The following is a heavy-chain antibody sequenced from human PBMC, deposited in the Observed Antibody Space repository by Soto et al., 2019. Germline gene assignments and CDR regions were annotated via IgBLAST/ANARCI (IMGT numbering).Heavy chain of an antibody. D-gene: IGHD2-2*01. Sequence: SVKVSCKASGYTFTSYAMHWVRQAPGQRLEWMGWINAGNGNTKYSQKFQGRVTITRDTSASTAYMELSSLRSEDTAVYYCARAKARYCSSTSCYERAFDIWGQGTMVTVSS. CDR2: INAGNGNT. J-gene: IGHJ3*02. CDR1: GYTFTSYA. CDR3: ARAKARYCSSTSCYERAFDI. V-gene: IGHV1-3*01.